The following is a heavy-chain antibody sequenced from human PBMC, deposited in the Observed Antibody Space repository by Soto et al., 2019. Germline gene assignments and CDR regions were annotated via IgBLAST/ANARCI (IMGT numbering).Heavy chain of an antibody. D-gene: IGHD3-10*01. J-gene: IGHJ6*02. CDR3: ARSTMGLDAMDV. CDR1: GFTFSSYA. CDR2: ISYDESNK. V-gene: IGHV3-30-3*01. Sequence: QVQLVESGGGVVQPGRSLRLSCAASGFTFSSYAMHWVRQAPGKGLEWVAVISYDESNKYYADSVKGRFTISRDNSKNTVYLQMNSRRAEDTSVYYCARSTMGLDAMDVWGQGTTVTVSS.